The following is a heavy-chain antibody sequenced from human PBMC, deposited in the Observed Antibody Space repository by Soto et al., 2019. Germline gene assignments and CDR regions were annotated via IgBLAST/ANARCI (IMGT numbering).Heavy chain of an antibody. Sequence: ESGGGVVQPGRSLRLSCAASGFTFSSYGMHWVRQAPGKGLEWVAVISYDGSNKYYADSVKGRFTISRDNSKNTLYLQMNSLRAEDTAVYYCAKDAGDMATNYWGQGTLVTVSS. J-gene: IGHJ4*02. CDR3: AKDAGDMATNY. CDR2: ISYDGSNK. D-gene: IGHD5-12*01. V-gene: IGHV3-30*18. CDR1: GFTFSSYG.